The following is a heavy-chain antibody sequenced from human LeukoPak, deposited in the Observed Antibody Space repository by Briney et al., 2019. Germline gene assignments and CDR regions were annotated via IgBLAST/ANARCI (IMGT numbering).Heavy chain of an antibody. CDR1: GFTFSNYV. CDR3: TTDDRGYSYAPRY. CDR2: ITGGGGSA. V-gene: IGHV3-23*01. D-gene: IGHD5-18*01. Sequence: GGSLRLSCAASGFTFSNYVMSWVRQAPGKGLEWVSKITGGGGSAYYADSVKGRFTISRDNSKNTVYLQMNSLRAEDTALYYCTTDDRGYSYAPRYWGQGTLVTVSS. J-gene: IGHJ4*02.